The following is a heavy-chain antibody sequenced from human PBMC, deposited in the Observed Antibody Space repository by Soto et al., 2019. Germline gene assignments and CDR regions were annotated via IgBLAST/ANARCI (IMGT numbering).Heavy chain of an antibody. CDR1: GATFSTTG. CDR2: IIPLFGTP. V-gene: IGHV1-69*01. Sequence: QVQLVQSGAEVRKPGSSLRVSCKSSGATFSTTGISWVRQAPGQGLEWMGGIIPLFGTPKYARKFQGRVSITEAESTNTVYMALNSLRPDDAAVYYCARASPVICGGDPCYRLDSSFDSWGQGSLVIVSS. D-gene: IGHD2-21*02. CDR3: ARASPVICGGDPCYRLDSSFDS. J-gene: IGHJ5*01.